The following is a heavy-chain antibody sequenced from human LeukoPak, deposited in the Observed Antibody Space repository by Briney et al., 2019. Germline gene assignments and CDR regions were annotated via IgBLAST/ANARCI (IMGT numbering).Heavy chain of an antibody. CDR1: GYTFTSYG. D-gene: IGHD1-1*01. J-gene: IGHJ3*02. CDR3: ARKYDKRSAFDI. Sequence: ASVKVSCKASGYTFTSYGISWVRQAPGEGLEWMGWISAYNGNTNYAQKLQGRVTMTTDTSTSTAYMELRSLRSDDTAVYYCARKYDKRSAFDIWGQGTMVTVSS. CDR2: ISAYNGNT. V-gene: IGHV1-18*01.